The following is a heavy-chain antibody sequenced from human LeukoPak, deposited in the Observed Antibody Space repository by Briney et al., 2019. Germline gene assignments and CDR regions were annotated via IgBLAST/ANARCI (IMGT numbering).Heavy chain of an antibody. D-gene: IGHD6-19*01. CDR3: ARVGIQEQWGNFDY. V-gene: IGHV4-39*07. CDR2: IYYSGST. CDR1: GGSISSSSYY. Sequence: SETLSLTCTVSGGSISSSSYYWGWIRQPPGKGLEWIGSIYYSGSTYYNPSLKSRVTISVDTSKNQFSLKLSSVTAADTAVYYCARVGIQEQWGNFDYWGQGTLVTVSS. J-gene: IGHJ4*02.